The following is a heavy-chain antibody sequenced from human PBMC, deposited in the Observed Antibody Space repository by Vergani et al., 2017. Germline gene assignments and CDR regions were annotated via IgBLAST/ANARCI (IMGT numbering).Heavy chain of an antibody. Sequence: QVQLQQWGAGLLKPSETLSLTCAVYGGSFSGYYWSWIRQPPGKGLEWIGEINHSGSTNYNPSLKSRVTISVDTSKNQFSLKLSSVTAADTAVYYCARGGGGNGYYYYYMDVWGKGTTVTVSS. CDR2: INHSGST. CDR1: GGSFSGYY. J-gene: IGHJ6*03. CDR3: ARGGGGNGYYYYYMDV. D-gene: IGHD4-23*01. V-gene: IGHV4-34*01.